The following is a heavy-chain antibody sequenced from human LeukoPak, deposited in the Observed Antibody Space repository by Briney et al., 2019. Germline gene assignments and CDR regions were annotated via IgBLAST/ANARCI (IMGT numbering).Heavy chain of an antibody. J-gene: IGHJ4*02. V-gene: IGHV3-48*01. CDR3: ARDSGYCSSTSCSPV. Sequence: GSLRLSCAASGFTFSSYSMNWVRQAPGKGLEWVSYISSSSSTIYYADSVKGRFTISRDNAKNSPYLQMNSLRAEDTAVYYCARDSGYCSSTSCSPVWGQGTLVTVSS. CDR2: ISSSSSTI. CDR1: GFTFSSYS. D-gene: IGHD2-2*01.